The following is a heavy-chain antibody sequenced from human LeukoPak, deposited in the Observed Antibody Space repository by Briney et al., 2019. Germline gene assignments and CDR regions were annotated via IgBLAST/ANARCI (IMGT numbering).Heavy chain of an antibody. J-gene: IGHJ5*02. V-gene: IGHV1-69*04. CDR2: IIPILGIA. Sequence: ASVKVSCKASGGTFSSYAISWVRQAPGQGLEWMGRIIPILGIANYAQKFQGRVTITADKSTSTAYMELSSLRSEDTAVHYCARELEEHWFDPWGQGTLVTVSS. CDR3: ARELEEHWFDP. CDR1: GGTFSSYA. D-gene: IGHD3-3*02.